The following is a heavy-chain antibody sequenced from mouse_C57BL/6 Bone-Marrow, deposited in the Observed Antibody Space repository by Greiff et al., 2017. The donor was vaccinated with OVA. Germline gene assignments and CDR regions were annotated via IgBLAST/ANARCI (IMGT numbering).Heavy chain of an antibody. CDR3: TRGANWGFDY. CDR1: GYTFTDYE. D-gene: IGHD4-1*01. CDR2: IDPETGGT. J-gene: IGHJ2*01. V-gene: IGHV1-15*01. Sequence: VQLQESGAELVRPGASVTLSCKASGYTFTDYEMHWVKQTPVHGLEWIGAIDPETGGTAYNQKFKGKAILTADKSSSTAYMELRSLTSEDSAVYYCTRGANWGFDYWGQGTTLTVSS.